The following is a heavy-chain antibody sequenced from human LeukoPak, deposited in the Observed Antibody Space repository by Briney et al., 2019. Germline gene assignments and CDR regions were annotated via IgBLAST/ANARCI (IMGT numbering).Heavy chain of an antibody. Sequence: SETLSLTCGVSGGSITNTNYWTWDRQPPGKGLEWVGEVNLQGSTNYNPSLMGRVAIAVGTSENHISLQLTSVTAADTAVYYCAREGGPYCPLDYSGRGTLVTVSS. V-gene: IGHV4-4*02. CDR1: GGSITNTNY. D-gene: IGHD2-21*02. J-gene: IGHJ4*02. CDR3: AREGGPYCPLDY. CDR2: VNLQGST.